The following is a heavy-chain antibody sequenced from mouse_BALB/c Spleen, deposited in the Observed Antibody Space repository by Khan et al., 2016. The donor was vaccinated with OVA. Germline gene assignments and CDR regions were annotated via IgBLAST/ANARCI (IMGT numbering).Heavy chain of an antibody. CDR2: VSSGGHYT. J-gene: IGHJ3*01. Sequence: EVQLVESGGDLVKPGGSLKLSCAASGFTFSTYGMSWVRQTPDKRLEWVATVSSGGHYTYYPDTVKGRITISRENAKNNLYLQMSSRKAEETDMLKWPFPISRDNANNTLSLQMSGLKSEDTAMFYCASLAYYYDSEGFAYWGQGPLVTVSA. V-gene: IGHV5-6*01. CDR1: GFTFSTYG. D-gene: IGHD1-1*01. CDR3: PFPISRDNANNTLSLQMSGLKSEDTAMFYCASLAYYYDSEGFAY.